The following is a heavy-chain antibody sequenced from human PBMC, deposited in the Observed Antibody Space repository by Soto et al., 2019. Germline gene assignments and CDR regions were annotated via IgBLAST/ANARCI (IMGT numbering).Heavy chain of an antibody. D-gene: IGHD5-12*01. Sequence: LRLSCAASGFTFSSYAMSWVRQSPGKGLEWVSAISGSGGSTYYADSVKGRFTISRDNSKNTLYLQMNSLRAEDTAVYYCAKDPKRWLQTAFDYWGQGTLVTVSS. CDR1: GFTFSSYA. J-gene: IGHJ4*02. V-gene: IGHV3-23*01. CDR3: AKDPKRWLQTAFDY. CDR2: ISGSGGST.